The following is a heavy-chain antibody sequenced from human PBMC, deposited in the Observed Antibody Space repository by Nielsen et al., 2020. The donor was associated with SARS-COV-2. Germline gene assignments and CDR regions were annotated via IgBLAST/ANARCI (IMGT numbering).Heavy chain of an antibody. J-gene: IGHJ3*01. CDR1: GGSISSYY. CDR3: ARDPRYDSSGYQIDTFDV. Sequence: SETLSLTCTVSGGSISSYYWSWIRQPPGKGLEWIGYVYYSGTTSYNPSLKSRVSISVDTSKNQFSLKLSSVTAADTAVYYCARDPRYDSSGYQIDTFDVWGQGTTVTVSS. CDR2: VYYSGTT. D-gene: IGHD3-22*01. V-gene: IGHV4-59*01.